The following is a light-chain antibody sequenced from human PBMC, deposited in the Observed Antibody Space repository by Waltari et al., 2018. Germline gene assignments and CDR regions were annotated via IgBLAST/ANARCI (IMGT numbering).Light chain of an antibody. V-gene: IGLV2-14*01. Sequence: QSALTQPASVSGSPGQSITISCTGTSRDMDFDDHCSWYQHLPGKTPKLMIYGVTNRPSGISNRFSGSKSDNTASLTISGLQADDEADYYCSSFTGTIWVFGGGTKLTVL. CDR1: SRDMDFDDH. CDR2: GVT. J-gene: IGLJ3*02. CDR3: SSFTGTIWV.